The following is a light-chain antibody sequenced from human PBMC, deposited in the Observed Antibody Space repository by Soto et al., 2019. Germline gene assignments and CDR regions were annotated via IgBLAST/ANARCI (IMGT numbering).Light chain of an antibody. V-gene: IGKV1-5*03. CDR2: KAS. Sequence: DIQMTQSPSTLSASVGDRDTITCRASQSISSWLAWYQQKPGKATQILIYKASSLESGVPSRFSGGGSGTEFTLTISSQQPDEFATYCCQQYNSYPWTFGQGTKGEIK. CDR3: QQYNSYPWT. CDR1: QSISSW. J-gene: IGKJ1*01.